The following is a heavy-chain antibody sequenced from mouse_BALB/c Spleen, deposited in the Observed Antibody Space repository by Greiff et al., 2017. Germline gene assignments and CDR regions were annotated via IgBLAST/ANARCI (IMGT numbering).Heavy chain of an antibody. J-gene: IGHJ4*01. CDR3: AREGFRFYAMDY. CDR1: GYTFTSYV. Sequence: EVKLMESGPELVKPGASVKMSCKASGYTFTSYVMHWVKQKPGQGLEWIGYINPYNDGTKYNEKFKGKSTLTSDKSSSTAYMELSSLTSEDSAVYYCAREGFRFYAMDYWGQGTSVTVSS. V-gene: IGHV1-14*01. CDR2: INPYNDGT.